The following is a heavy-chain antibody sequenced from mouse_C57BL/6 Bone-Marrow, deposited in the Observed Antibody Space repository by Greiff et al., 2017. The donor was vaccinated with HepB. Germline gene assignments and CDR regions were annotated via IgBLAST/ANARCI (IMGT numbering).Heavy chain of an antibody. D-gene: IGHD1-1*02. Sequence: QVQLQQSGPELVKPGASVKISCKASGYTFTDYYINWVKQRPGQGLEWIGWIFPGSGSTYYNEKFKGKATLTVDKSSSTAYMLLSSLTSEDSAVYFCARVGAGGNTFLFDYWGQGTTLTVSS. CDR3: ARVGAGGNTFLFDY. CDR1: GYTFTDYY. CDR2: IFPGSGST. J-gene: IGHJ2*01. V-gene: IGHV1-75*01.